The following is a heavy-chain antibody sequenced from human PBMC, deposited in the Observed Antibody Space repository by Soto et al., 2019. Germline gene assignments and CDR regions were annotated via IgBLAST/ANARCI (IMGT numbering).Heavy chain of an antibody. CDR2: IYSGGST. CDR3: ARAARYYYGSGSSNGGDYYGMDV. CDR1: GFTVSSNY. J-gene: IGHJ6*02. Sequence: EVQLVASGGGLIQPGGSLRLSCAASGFTVSSNYMSWVRQAPGKGLEWVSVIYSGGSTYYADSVKGRFTISRDNSKNTLYLQMNSLRAEDTAVYYCARAARYYYGSGSSNGGDYYGMDVWGQGTTVTVSS. D-gene: IGHD3-10*01. V-gene: IGHV3-53*01.